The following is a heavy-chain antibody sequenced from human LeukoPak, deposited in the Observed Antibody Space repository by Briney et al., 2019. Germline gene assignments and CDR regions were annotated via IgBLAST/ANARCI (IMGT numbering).Heavy chain of an antibody. Sequence: GASVKVSCKASGYTFTSHFMHWVRQAPGQGLEWMGIINPRGGSTSYTQKFQGRVTMTTDTSTSTAYMELRSLRSDDTAVYYCARGTQAYYYMDVWGKGTTVTVSS. D-gene: IGHD1-14*01. CDR1: GYTFTSHF. CDR2: INPRGGST. V-gene: IGHV1-46*01. J-gene: IGHJ6*03. CDR3: ARGTQAYYYMDV.